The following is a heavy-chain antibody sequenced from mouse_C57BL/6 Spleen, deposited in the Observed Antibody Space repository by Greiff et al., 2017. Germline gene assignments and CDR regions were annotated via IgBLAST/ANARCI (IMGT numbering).Heavy chain of an antibody. CDR3: ARYRITTVVARYYAMDY. D-gene: IGHD1-1*01. CDR2: IHPNSGST. CDR1: GYTFTSYW. V-gene: IGHV1-64*01. J-gene: IGHJ4*01. Sequence: QVQLQQPGAELVKPGASVKLSCKASGYTFTSYWMHWVKQRPGQGLEWIGMIHPNSGSTNYNEKFKSKATLTVDKSSSTAYMQLSSLTSEDSAVYYCARYRITTVVARYYAMDYWGQGTSVTVSS.